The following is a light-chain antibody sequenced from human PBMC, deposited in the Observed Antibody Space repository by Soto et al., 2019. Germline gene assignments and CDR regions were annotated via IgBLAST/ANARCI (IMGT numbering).Light chain of an antibody. CDR3: AAWDDSLNGPV. CDR1: SSNIGSNT. J-gene: IGLJ7*01. V-gene: IGLV1-44*01. CDR2: NNN. Sequence: QSVLTQPPSASGTPGQRVTISCSGSSSNIGSNTVNWYQQLPGTAPKLLIYNNNQRPSGVPDRFSGSESGTSASLASSGLQSDDEADYYCAAWDDSLNGPVFGGGTQLTVL.